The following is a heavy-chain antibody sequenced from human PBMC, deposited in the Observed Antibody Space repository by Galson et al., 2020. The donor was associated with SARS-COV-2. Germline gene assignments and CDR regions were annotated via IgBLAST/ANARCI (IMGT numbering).Heavy chain of an antibody. CDR3: ARDSLTMMELQGAVDI. CDR2: IWYDGSHK. J-gene: IGHJ3*02. CDR1: GFTFSSYG. V-gene: IGHV3-33*01. Sequence: GEYLKLSCAASGFTFSSYGMHWVRQAPGQGLEWVAVIWYDGSHKYYADSVKGRFTIYRDNSKNKLYLQMNSLRAEDTAVYYCARDSLTMMELQGAVDIGGQGTRGTVSS. D-gene: IGHD3-22*01.